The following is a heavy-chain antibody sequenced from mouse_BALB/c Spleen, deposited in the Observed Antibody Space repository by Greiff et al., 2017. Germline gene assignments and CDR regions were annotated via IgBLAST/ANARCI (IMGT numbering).Heavy chain of an antibody. D-gene: IGHD1-1*01. Sequence: VQLKESGAELVKPGASVKLSCTASGFNIKDTYMHWVKQRPEQGLEWIGRIDPANGNTKYDPKFQGKATITADTSSNTAYLQLSSLTSEDTAVYYCARDNYYGSPWFAYWGQGTLVTVSA. J-gene: IGHJ3*01. CDR2: IDPANGNT. V-gene: IGHV14-3*02. CDR3: ARDNYYGSPWFAY. CDR1: GFNIKDTY.